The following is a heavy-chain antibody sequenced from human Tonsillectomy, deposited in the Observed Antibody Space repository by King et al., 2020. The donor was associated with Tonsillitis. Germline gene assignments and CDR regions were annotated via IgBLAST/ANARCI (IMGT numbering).Heavy chain of an antibody. Sequence: QLQESGPGLVKPSETLSLTCTVSGGSISSSSYYWGWIRQPPGKGLEWIGSIYYSGSTYYNPSLKSRVTISVDTSKNQFSLKLSSVTAADTAVYYCASPAVAVIEPFDYWGQGTLVTVSS. D-gene: IGHD6-19*01. CDR3: ASPAVAVIEPFDY. J-gene: IGHJ4*02. V-gene: IGHV4-39*01. CDR2: IYYSGST. CDR1: GGSISSSSYY.